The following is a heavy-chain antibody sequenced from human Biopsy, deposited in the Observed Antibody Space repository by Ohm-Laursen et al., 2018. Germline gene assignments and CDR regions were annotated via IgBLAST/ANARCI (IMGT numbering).Heavy chain of an antibody. CDR2: IYYNGDT. CDR1: GGPISSDY. Sequence: TLSLTCTVSGGPISSDYWSWIRQSPGRGLEWIAHIYYNGDTDYNPSLKSRVTISLDAPKNQFSLKMSAVTAADTAIYYCAREAIGVATTFDLWGQGTMVAVSS. D-gene: IGHD5-12*01. CDR3: AREAIGVATTFDL. J-gene: IGHJ3*01. V-gene: IGHV4-59*12.